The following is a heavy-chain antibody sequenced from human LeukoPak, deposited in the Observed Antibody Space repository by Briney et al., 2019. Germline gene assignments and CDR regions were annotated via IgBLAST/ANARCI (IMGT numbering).Heavy chain of an antibody. D-gene: IGHD2/OR15-2a*01. CDR2: VSSSGTKI. CDR3: TRELLSLQQGLDY. Sequence: GGSLRLSCAASGLTFSNHAMNWVRQAPGKGLEWVSSVSSSGTKIFYADSVRGRFTVSRDNAGNSLSLQMDSLRVEDTAVYYCTRELLSLQQGLDYWGQGTLVTVSS. CDR1: GLTFSNHA. J-gene: IGHJ4*02. V-gene: IGHV3-21*01.